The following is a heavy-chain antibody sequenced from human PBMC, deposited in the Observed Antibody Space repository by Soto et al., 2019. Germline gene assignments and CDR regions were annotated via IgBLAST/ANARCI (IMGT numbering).Heavy chain of an antibody. V-gene: IGHV4-39*01. CDR3: AVSIGARYFDY. D-gene: IGHD6-6*01. J-gene: IGHJ4*02. Sequence: SETLSLTCTVSGGSISSSCYSWGWIRQPPGKGLEWIGSIYYSGSTYYNPSLKSRVTISVDTSKNQFSLKLSSVTAADTAVYYCAVSIGARYFDYWGQGTLVTVSS. CDR1: GGSISSSCYS. CDR2: IYYSGST.